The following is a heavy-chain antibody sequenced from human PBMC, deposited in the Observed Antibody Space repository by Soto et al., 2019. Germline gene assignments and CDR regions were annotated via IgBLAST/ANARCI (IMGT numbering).Heavy chain of an antibody. V-gene: IGHV4-59*01. D-gene: IGHD2-21*02. CDR3: ARSCGGDCYSNAFDI. J-gene: IGHJ3*02. CDR2: IYYSGST. Sequence: SETLSLTCAVSGDSISSYYWTWIRQPPGKGLEWIGYIYYSGSTNYNPSLKSRATISVDTSKIQFSLKLSSVTAADTAVYYCARSCGGDCYSNAFDIWGQGTMVTVSS. CDR1: GDSISSYY.